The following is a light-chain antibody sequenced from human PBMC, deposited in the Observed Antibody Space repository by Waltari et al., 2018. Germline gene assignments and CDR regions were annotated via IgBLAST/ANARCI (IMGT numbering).Light chain of an antibody. V-gene: IGLV2-14*01. CDR3: SSYTDSTTVV. J-gene: IGLJ2*01. CDR1: TTVIGTYDH. Sequence: QSALTQPASASGFPVQPNIISCFGSTTVIGTYDHLSWYQQYPGKAPKLILYQVTIRPSGVSNRFSGSKSGNTASLTISGLQTDDEAIYYCSSYTDSTTVVFGGGTVVTVL. CDR2: QVT.